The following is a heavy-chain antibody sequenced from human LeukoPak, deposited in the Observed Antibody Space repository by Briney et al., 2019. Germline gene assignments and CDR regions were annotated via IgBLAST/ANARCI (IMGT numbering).Heavy chain of an antibody. Sequence: PGGSLRLSCAASGFTFSSYAMNWVRQAPGKGLEWVSSISSSSSYIYYADSVKGRFTISRDNAKNSLYLQMDSLRAEDTAVYYCARGRGTYITFYFFDCWGQGTLLTVYS. CDR2: ISSSSSYI. CDR3: ARGRGTYITFYFFDC. D-gene: IGHD1-26*01. CDR1: GFTFSSYA. J-gene: IGHJ4*02. V-gene: IGHV3-21*01.